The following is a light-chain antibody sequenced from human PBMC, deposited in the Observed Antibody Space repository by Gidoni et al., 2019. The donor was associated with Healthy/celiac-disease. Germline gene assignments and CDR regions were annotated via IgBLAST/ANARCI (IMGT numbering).Light chain of an antibody. CDR2: AAS. CDR1: QSISSY. CDR3: QQSYSTPPIT. V-gene: IGKV1-39*01. J-gene: IGKJ5*01. Sequence: IQMNQSPSSLSASVGDRVTITRRASQSISSYLNWYQQKPGKAPKLLIYAASSLQSGVPSRFSGSGSGTDFTLTISSLQPEDFATYYCQQSYSTPPITFGQGTRLEIK.